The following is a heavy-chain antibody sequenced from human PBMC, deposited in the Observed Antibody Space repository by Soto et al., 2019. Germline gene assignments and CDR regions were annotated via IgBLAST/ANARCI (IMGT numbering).Heavy chain of an antibody. CDR3: AKGSPSSYDLIEH. CDR1: GFTFDWFG. V-gene: IGHV3-30*18. D-gene: IGHD3-16*01. J-gene: IGHJ4*02. CDR2: ISYDGSSK. Sequence: QVQLVESGGGVVQPGWSLRLSCEGSGFTFDWFGMHWFRQAPGKGLEWVAVISYDGSSKYYADSVEGRFTISRDNSRNTVYLQMNSLRTEDTAVYFCAKGSPSSYDLIEHWGQGTLVAVSS.